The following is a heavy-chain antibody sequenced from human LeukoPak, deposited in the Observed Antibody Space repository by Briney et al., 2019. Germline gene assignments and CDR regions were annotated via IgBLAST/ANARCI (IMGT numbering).Heavy chain of an antibody. V-gene: IGHV1-69*06. CDR2: IIPIFGTA. Sequence: GASVKVSCKASGYTFTGYYMHWVRQAPGQGLEWMGGIIPIFGTANYAQKFQGRVTITADKSTSTAYMELSSLRSEDTAVYYCARVTGYMTEDYFDYWGQGTLITVSS. CDR1: GYTFTGYY. D-gene: IGHD6-13*01. CDR3: ARVTGYMTEDYFDY. J-gene: IGHJ4*02.